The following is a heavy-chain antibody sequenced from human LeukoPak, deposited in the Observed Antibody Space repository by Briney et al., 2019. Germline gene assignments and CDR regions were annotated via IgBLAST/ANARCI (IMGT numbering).Heavy chain of an antibody. V-gene: IGHV4-39*07. J-gene: IGHJ4*02. D-gene: IGHD6-6*01. CDR2: IYYSGST. CDR3: ARGTYSSSYFDY. Sequence: PSETLSLTCTVSGGSIGSSTYYWGWIRQPPGKGLEWIGSIYYSGSTYYNRSLKSRVTISVDTSKSQFSLKLSSVTAADTAVYYCARGTYSSSYFDYWGQGTLVTVSS. CDR1: GGSIGSSTYY.